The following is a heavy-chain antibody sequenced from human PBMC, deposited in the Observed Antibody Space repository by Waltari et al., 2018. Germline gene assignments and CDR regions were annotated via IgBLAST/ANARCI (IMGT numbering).Heavy chain of an antibody. J-gene: IGHJ4*02. V-gene: IGHV4-34*12. D-gene: IGHD3-9*01. CDR2: VIHGRPT. CDR1: GSSLSGAY. Sequence: QVQLRQWGTGLLRPSETLSLTCAVYGSSLSGAYYDWIRQPPGKGLEWIGEVIHGRPTKFNPSRKRRLTMSMELSRNQISLELSSVTAADTAVYYCARRPTGIDYWGQGTLVTVSS. CDR3: ARRPTGIDY.